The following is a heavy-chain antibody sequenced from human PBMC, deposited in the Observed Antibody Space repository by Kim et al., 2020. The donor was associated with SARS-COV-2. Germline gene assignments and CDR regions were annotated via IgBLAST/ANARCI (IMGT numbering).Heavy chain of an antibody. V-gene: IGHV5-51*01. D-gene: IGHD1-26*01. CDR1: GYSFSDYW. CDR2: IFPRDSET. CDR3: VRPQQPETAEL. J-gene: IGHJ3*01. Sequence: GESLKISCQGLGYSFSDYWIAWVRQVPGKGLEWMGIIFPRDSETTYSPSFQGQVAISVDISINTAFLQWRSLKTSDSAMYYFVRPQQPETAELWGQGTMV.